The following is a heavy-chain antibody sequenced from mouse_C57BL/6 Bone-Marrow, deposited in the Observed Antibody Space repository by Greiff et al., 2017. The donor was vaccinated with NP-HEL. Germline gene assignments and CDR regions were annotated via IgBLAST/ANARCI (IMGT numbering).Heavy chain of an antibody. CDR2: INSDGGST. J-gene: IGHJ2*01. Sequence: VHVKQSGGGLVQPGESLKLSCESNEYEFPSHDMSWVRKTPEKRLELVAAINSDGGSTYYPDTMERRFIISRDNTKKTLYLQMSSLRSEDTALYYCARQGIYYFDYWGQGTTLTVSS. V-gene: IGHV5-2*01. CDR1: EYEFPSHD. CDR3: ARQGIYYFDY.